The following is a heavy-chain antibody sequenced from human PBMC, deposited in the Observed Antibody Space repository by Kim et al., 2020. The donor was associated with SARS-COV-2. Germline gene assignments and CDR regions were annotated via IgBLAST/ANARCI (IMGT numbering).Heavy chain of an antibody. J-gene: IGHJ2*01. D-gene: IGHD6-19*01. CDR3: ARGEMAAIRYFYL. V-gene: IGHV4-34*01. Sequence: YTPSIKSRVTISGDTSKNQYSLELSSVTAADAAVYYCARGEMAAIRYFYLCGRSTLVTVSS.